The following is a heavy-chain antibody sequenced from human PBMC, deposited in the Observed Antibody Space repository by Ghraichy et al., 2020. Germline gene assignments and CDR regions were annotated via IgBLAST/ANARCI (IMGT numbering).Heavy chain of an antibody. D-gene: IGHD5-24*01. Sequence: SETLSLTCTVSGGSISSYYWSWIRQPAGKGLEWIGRIYYIGSTNYNPALKSRVTMSVDTSRNQFSLKLNSVTAADTAVYYCAREEGLRFGYNDYYAMDVWGQGTLVTVSS. CDR3: AREEGLRFGYNDYYAMDV. V-gene: IGHV4-4*07. CDR2: IYYIGST. CDR1: GGSISSYY. J-gene: IGHJ6*02.